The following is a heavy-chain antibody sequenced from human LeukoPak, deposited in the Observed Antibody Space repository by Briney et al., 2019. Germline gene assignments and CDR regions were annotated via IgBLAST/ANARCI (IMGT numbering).Heavy chain of an antibody. CDR1: GGSISSYY. CDR3: AREQEGSSGWYNWFDP. CDR2: IYYSGST. Sequence: PSETLSLTCTVSGGSISSYYWSWIRQPTGKGLEWIGYIYYSGSTNYNPSLKSRVTISVDTSKNQFSLKLSSVTAADTAVYYCAREQEGSSGWYNWFDPWGQGTLVTVSS. D-gene: IGHD6-19*01. J-gene: IGHJ5*02. V-gene: IGHV4-59*01.